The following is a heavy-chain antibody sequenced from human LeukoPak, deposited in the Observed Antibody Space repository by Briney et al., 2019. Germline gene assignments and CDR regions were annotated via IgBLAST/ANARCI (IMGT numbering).Heavy chain of an antibody. CDR1: GFTFSSYG. J-gene: IGHJ4*02. V-gene: IGHV3-30*03. CDR3: GTQERSPWDGDLDY. D-gene: IGHD3-10*01. CDR2: ISYDGSNK. Sequence: PGGSLRLSCAASGFTFSSYGMHWVRQAPGKGLEWVAVISYDGSNKYYADSVKGQFTISRDNSKNTLYLQMNSLRAEDTAVYYCGTQERSPWDGDLDYWGQGTLATVSP.